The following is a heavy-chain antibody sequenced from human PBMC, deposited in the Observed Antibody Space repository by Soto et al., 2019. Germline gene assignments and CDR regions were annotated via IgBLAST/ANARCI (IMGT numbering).Heavy chain of an antibody. CDR1: GFTFSSYG. J-gene: IGHJ6*02. CDR3: AGDMKVTPWSYGTDF. V-gene: IGHV3-33*01. CDR2: IVYDGSNK. D-gene: IGHD2-21*02. Sequence: QVQLVESGGGVVQPGRSLRLSCAASGFTFSSYGMHWVRQAPGKGLEWVAVIVYDGSNKYYADSVKGRFTISGDNSKNRLKLQMNCLRAEDTAVYYGAGDMKVTPWSYGTDFWGQGTTVTVSS.